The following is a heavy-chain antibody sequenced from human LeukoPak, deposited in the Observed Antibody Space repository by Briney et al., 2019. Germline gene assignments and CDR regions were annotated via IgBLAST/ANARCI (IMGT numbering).Heavy chain of an antibody. CDR3: ARYRQGTSGNDY. D-gene: IGHD2-8*01. CDR2: IYYTGRT. V-gene: IGHV4-59*01. J-gene: IGHJ4*02. CDR1: GGSISGYY. Sequence: SETLSLTCTVSGGSISGYYWSWIRQPPGKGLEWIGYIYYTGRTKYNPSLRSRVSFSVDTSKNQFSLRLTSVTAADTAVYYCARYRQGTSGNDYWGQGTLVTVSS.